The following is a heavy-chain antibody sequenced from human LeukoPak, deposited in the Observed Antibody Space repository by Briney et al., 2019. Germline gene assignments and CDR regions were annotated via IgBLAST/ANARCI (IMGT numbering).Heavy chain of an antibody. CDR2: ISSSGKYI. D-gene: IGHD3-22*01. CDR3: ARAGAPSGYEGAFDI. Sequence: GGSLRLSCAASGFTLSNYCMNWVRQAPGKGLEWVSSISSSGKYIYYADSVKGRFTISRDNAKNTLYLQMNSLRAEDTAVYYCARAGAPSGYEGAFDIWGQGTMVTVSS. V-gene: IGHV3-21*01. J-gene: IGHJ3*02. CDR1: GFTLSNYC.